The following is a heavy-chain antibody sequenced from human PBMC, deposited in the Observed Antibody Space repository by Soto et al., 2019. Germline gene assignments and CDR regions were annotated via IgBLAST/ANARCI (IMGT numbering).Heavy chain of an antibody. CDR3: ATPRHLNGYYDAFDI. CDR1: GYTFTSYA. V-gene: IGHV1-3*01. Sequence: ASVKVSCKASGYTFTSYAMHWVRQAPGQRLEWMGWINAGNGNTKYSQKFQGRVTITRDTSASTAYMELSSLRSEDTAVYYCATPRHLNGYYDAFDIWGQGTMVTVSS. CDR2: INAGNGNT. J-gene: IGHJ3*02. D-gene: IGHD2-8*01.